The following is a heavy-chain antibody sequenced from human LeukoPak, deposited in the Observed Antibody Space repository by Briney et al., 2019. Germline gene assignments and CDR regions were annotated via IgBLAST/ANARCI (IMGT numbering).Heavy chain of an antibody. Sequence: SETLSLTCTVSGGSISSYYWSWIRQPPGKGLEWIGYIYYSGSTNYNPSLKSRVTISVDTSKNQFSLKLSSVTAADTAVYYCARPLSRHCSSTSCYLPDAFDIWGQGTMVTVSS. CDR2: IYYSGST. V-gene: IGHV4-59*01. J-gene: IGHJ3*02. CDR1: GGSISSYY. D-gene: IGHD2-2*01. CDR3: ARPLSRHCSSTSCYLPDAFDI.